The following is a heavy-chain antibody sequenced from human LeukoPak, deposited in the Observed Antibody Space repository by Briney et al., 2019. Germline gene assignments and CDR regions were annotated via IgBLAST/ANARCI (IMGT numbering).Heavy chain of an antibody. J-gene: IGHJ5*02. V-gene: IGHV3-15*01. CDR2: IKSKTDGGTT. CDR1: GFTFSNAW. Sequence: GGSLRLSCAAYGFTFSNAWMSWVRQAPGKGLEWVGRIKSKTDGGTTDYAAPVKGRFTISRDDSKNTLYLQMNSPKTGDTAVYYCTTDEVVRGAAGLDWFDPWGQGTLVTVSS. CDR3: TTDEVVRGAAGLDWFDP. D-gene: IGHD3-10*01.